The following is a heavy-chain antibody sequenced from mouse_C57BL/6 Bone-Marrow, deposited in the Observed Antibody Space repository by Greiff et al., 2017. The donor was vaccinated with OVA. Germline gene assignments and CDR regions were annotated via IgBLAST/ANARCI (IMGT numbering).Heavy chain of an antibody. CDR1: GFTFSSYG. V-gene: IGHV5-6*01. CDR2: ISSGGSYT. J-gene: IGHJ2*01. Sequence: EVQVVESGGDLVKPGGSLKLSCAASGFTFSSYGMSWVRQTPEKRLEWVATISSGGSYTYYPDSVKGRFTISRDNAKNTLYLQMSRLKSEDTAMYYCAIYDYDDYWGQGTTLTVSS. CDR3: AIYDYDDY. D-gene: IGHD2-4*01.